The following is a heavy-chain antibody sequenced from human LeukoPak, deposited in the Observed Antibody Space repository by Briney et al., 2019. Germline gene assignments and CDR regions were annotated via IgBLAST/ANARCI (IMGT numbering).Heavy chain of an antibody. D-gene: IGHD3-10*01. J-gene: IGHJ5*01. CDR2: IRRKTDSPAT. CDR1: GFTLSDSA. V-gene: IGHV3-73*01. Sequence: GGSLRLSCAASGFTLSDSATHWVRQAPGKGLEWVARIRRKTDSPATAKVASLSDRFTISREDSRNIVYLQMSNVKSDDSAIYYFTRSVGFGFDSWGQGTLVIVSS. CDR3: TRSVGFGFDS.